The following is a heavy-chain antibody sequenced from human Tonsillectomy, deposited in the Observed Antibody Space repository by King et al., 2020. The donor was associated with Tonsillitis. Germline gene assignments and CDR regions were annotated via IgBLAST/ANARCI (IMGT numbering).Heavy chain of an antibody. CDR3: AKGGDSLPASNWYFDL. V-gene: IGHV3-23*04. CDR1: GFTFSSYA. J-gene: IGHJ2*01. CDR2: LSGSGGTT. Sequence: VQLVESGGGLVQPGGSLRLSCAASGFTFSSYAMTWVRQASGKGLEWVSALSGSGGTTYYADSVKGRFTISRDNYRNTLYLQMNSLRAEDTAVYYCAKGGDSLPASNWYFDLWGRGTLVTVSS. D-gene: IGHD3-16*01.